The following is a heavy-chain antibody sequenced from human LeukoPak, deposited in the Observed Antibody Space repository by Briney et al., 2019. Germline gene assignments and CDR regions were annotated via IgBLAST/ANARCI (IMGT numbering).Heavy chain of an antibody. CDR3: AGQHDSNGYYFY. J-gene: IGHJ4*02. CDR2: IYHSGST. CDR1: GGSISSAYY. V-gene: IGHV4-38-2*02. D-gene: IGHD3-22*01. Sequence: SETLSLTCTVSGGSISSAYYWGWIRQPPGQGLEWIGSIYHSGSTYYNPSLKSRVTISVDTSKNRFSLKVTSVTAADTAVYYCAGQHDSNGYYFYWGQGTLVTVSS.